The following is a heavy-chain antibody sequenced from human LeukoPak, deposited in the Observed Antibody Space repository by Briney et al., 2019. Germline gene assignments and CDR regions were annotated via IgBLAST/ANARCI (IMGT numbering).Heavy chain of an antibody. J-gene: IGHJ5*02. Sequence: ASVKVSCKVSGNPLSEVSLHWVRQAPGQGLEWMGWINPNSGGTNYAQKFQGRVTMTRDTSISTAYMELSRLTSDDTAVYYCARGGPSGSGSYYQTNWFDPWGQGTLVTVSS. V-gene: IGHV1-2*02. CDR1: GNPLSEVS. CDR2: INPNSGGT. D-gene: IGHD3-10*01. CDR3: ARGGPSGSGSYYQTNWFDP.